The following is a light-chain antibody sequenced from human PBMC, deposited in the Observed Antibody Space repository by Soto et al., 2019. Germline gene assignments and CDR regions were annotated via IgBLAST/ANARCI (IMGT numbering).Light chain of an antibody. J-gene: IGKJ1*01. CDR3: QQYGSYLWT. CDR1: QSVSDW. CDR2: DAS. V-gene: IGKV1-5*01. Sequence: GYRVTITCRASQSVSDWLAWYQLKPGKAPKLLIYDASSLESGVPSRFSGSGSGTEFTLTISSLQPDDFATYYCQQYGSYLWTFGQGTKVEV.